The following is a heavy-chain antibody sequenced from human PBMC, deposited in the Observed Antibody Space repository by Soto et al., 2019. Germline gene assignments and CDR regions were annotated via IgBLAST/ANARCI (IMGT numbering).Heavy chain of an antibody. CDR3: ARELAVAGAGWFDP. CDR1: GGSISSYY. J-gene: IGHJ5*02. CDR2: IYYSGST. D-gene: IGHD6-19*01. V-gene: IGHV4-59*01. Sequence: SETLSLTCTVSGGSISSYYWSWIRQPPGKGLEWIGYIYYSGSTNYNPSLKSRVTISVDTSKNQFSLKLSSVTAADTAVYYCARELAVAGAGWFDPWGQGTLVTVPS.